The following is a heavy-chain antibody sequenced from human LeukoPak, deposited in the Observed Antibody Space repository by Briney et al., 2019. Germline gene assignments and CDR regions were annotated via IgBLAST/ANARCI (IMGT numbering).Heavy chain of an antibody. J-gene: IGHJ5*02. D-gene: IGHD3-10*01. CDR2: IIPIFGTA. Sequence: SVKVSCKASGDTFSSYAISWVRQAPGQGLEWMGRIIPIFGTANYAQKFQGRVTITTDESTSTAYMELSSLRSEDTAVYYCARAHGSGSYYNVYWFDPWGQGTLVTVSS. CDR3: ARAHGSGSYYNVYWFDP. V-gene: IGHV1-69*05. CDR1: GDTFSSYA.